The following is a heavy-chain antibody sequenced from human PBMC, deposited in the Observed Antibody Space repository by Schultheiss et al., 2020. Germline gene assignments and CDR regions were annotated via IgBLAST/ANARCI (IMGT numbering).Heavy chain of an antibody. Sequence: GESLKISCAASGFTFSSYGMHWVRQAPGKGLEWVAVIWYDGSNKYYADSVKGRFTISRDNSKNTLYLQMNSLRAEDTAVYYCAKSLGSSGGLGMDVWGQGTTVTVS. CDR3: AKSLGSSGGLGMDV. V-gene: IGHV3-30*02. CDR1: GFTFSSYG. CDR2: IWYDGSNK. D-gene: IGHD1-26*01. J-gene: IGHJ6*02.